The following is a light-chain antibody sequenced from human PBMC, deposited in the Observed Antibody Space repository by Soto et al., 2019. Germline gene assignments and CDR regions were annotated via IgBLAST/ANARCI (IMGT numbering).Light chain of an antibody. V-gene: IGKV1-8*01. J-gene: IGKJ1*01. CDR3: QQYYSYPQT. CDR2: AAS. CDR1: QGISSY. Sequence: AIRMTQSPSSFSASTGDRVTITCRASQGISSYLAWYQQKPGKAPKLLIYAASTLQSGVPSRFSGSGSGTDFNLTISCLQSEDFATYYCQQYYSYPQTFGQGTKVDIK.